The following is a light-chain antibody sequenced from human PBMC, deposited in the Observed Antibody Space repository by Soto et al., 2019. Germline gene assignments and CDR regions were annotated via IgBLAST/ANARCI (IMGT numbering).Light chain of an antibody. Sequence: DIQMTQSPTSLSASVGDRVTITCRASQGIRNFVAWYQQKAGKPPKLLLYAASTLKSGVPSRFSGSGSGTDFTLTINSLQPEDVATYSCQKYSSVPVFGPGTKVEI. CDR2: AAS. V-gene: IGKV1-27*01. CDR1: QGIRNF. J-gene: IGKJ3*01. CDR3: QKYSSVPV.